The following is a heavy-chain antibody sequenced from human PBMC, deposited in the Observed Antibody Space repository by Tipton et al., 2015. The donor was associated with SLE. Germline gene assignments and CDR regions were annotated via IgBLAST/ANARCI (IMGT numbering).Heavy chain of an antibody. J-gene: IGHJ6*02. Sequence: SLRLSCAASGFTFSSFAMNWVRQTPGKGLQWVSSISGSGTRTYYADSVKGLFTIFRDNSKNTLFLQMNSLRAEDTAVYFCARSSPGMDVWGQGTTVTVPS. CDR1: GFTFSSFA. V-gene: IGHV3-23*01. CDR3: ARSSPGMDV. CDR2: ISGSGTRT.